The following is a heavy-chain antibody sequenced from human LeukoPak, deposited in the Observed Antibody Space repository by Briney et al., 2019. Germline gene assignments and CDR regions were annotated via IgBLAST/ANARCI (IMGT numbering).Heavy chain of an antibody. V-gene: IGHV1-2*02. D-gene: IGHD6-13*01. CDR1: GYTFTGYY. Sequence: ASVKVSCKASGYTFTGYYIHWVRQAPGQGLEWMGWINPNSGGTNYAQKFQGRVTMTRDTSISTAYMELSRLRSDDTAVYYCARGPRGLAAFGGMVCYFDYWGQGTLVTVSS. CDR2: INPNSGGT. J-gene: IGHJ4*02. CDR3: ARGPRGLAAFGGMVCYFDY.